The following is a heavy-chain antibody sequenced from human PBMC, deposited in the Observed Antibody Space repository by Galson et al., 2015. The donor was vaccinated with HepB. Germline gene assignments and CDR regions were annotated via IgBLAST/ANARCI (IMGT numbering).Heavy chain of an antibody. Sequence: QVQLQESGPGLVKPSETLSLTCSVSGGSISSHYWSWMRQPPGKGLEWIGHIYDGGSTNYNPSLKSRVTMSTDTSNNHFSLKLTSVTAADTAVYHCARQKGNKMPFDYWGRGTLVTVSS. CDR1: GGSISSHY. D-gene: IGHD4-23*01. J-gene: IGHJ4*02. CDR3: ARQKGNKMPFDY. CDR2: IYDGGST. V-gene: IGHV4-59*08.